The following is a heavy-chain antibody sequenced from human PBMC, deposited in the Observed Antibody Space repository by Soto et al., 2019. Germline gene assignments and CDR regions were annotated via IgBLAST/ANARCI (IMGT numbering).Heavy chain of an antibody. Sequence: QLQLQESGSGLVKPSQTLSLTCAVSGGSISSGGYSWSWIRRPPGKGLEWIGDIYTSGSTYCNPSLKSRVTISVDRSKNQSSLKLSSVTAADTAVDYCATDPCRWGQGTLVTVSS. CDR1: GGSISSGGYS. V-gene: IGHV4-30-2*01. CDR2: IYTSGST. CDR3: ATDPCR. J-gene: IGHJ4*02.